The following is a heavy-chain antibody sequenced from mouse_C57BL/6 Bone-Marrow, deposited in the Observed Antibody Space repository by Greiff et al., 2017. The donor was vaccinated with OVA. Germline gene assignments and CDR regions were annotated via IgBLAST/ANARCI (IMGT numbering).Heavy chain of an antibody. CDR2: IDPANDNT. J-gene: IGHJ4*01. D-gene: IGHD1-1*01. CDR3: ARGNFGNSFYAMDY. CDR1: GFNIKNTY. Sequence: EVQLQQSVAELVRPGASVKLSCTASGFNIKNTYMHWVKQRPEQGLEWIGRIDPANDNTKYAPKFQGKATMTADTSSNTAYLQLSSLSSEDTAVYCCARGNFGNSFYAMDYWGQGTSVTVSS. V-gene: IGHV14-3*01.